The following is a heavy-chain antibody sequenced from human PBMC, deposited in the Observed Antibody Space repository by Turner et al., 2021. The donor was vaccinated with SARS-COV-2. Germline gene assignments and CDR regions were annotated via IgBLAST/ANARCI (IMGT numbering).Heavy chain of an antibody. V-gene: IGHV3-53*01. CDR1: GFTVSSNY. CDR2: IYSGCST. Sequence: EVQLVESGGGLIQPGGSLRLSCAASGFTVSSNYMSWVRQAPGKGLEWVSVIYSGCSTYYADSVKGRFTISRDNSKNTLYLQMNSLRAEDTAVYYCARGHSSGWHQSGAFDIWGQGTMVTVSS. D-gene: IGHD6-19*01. CDR3: ARGHSSGWHQSGAFDI. J-gene: IGHJ3*02.